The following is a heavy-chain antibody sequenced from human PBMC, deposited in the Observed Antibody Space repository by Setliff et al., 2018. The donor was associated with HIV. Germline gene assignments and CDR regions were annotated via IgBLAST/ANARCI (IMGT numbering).Heavy chain of an antibody. V-gene: IGHV4-59*08. CDR3: TRQSPVAGSGAFDI. J-gene: IGHJ3*02. CDR1: GGSINNYY. Sequence: SETLSLTCTVSGGSINNYYWSWIRQPPGKGLEWIGYIYYTGSTNYNPSLESRVTISVDTSKNQFSLRVTSVTATDTAVYYCTRQSPVAGSGAFDIWGQGTMVTVSS. D-gene: IGHD6-19*01. CDR2: IYYTGST.